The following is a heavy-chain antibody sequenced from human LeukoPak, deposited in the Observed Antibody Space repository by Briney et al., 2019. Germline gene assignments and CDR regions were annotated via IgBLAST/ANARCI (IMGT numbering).Heavy chain of an antibody. CDR2: IIPILGIA. J-gene: IGHJ4*02. V-gene: IGHV1-69*02. CDR3: ARGVEMATKLTPRWYYFDY. D-gene: IGHD5-24*01. CDR1: GYTFTGYY. Sequence: SVKVSCKASGYTFTGYYIHWVRQAPGQGLEWMGRIIPILGIANYAQKFQGRVTITADKSTSTAYMELSSLRSEDTAVYYCARGVEMATKLTPRWYYFDYWGQGTLVTVSS.